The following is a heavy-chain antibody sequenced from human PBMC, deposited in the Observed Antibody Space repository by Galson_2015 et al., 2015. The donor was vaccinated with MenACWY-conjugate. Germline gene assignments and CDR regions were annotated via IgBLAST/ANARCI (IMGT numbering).Heavy chain of an antibody. V-gene: IGHV1-3*01. CDR3: VRDIGYCSGGSCFPDLDY. CDR1: GYTFTGYA. J-gene: IGHJ4*02. CDR2: INGGNGDT. Sequence: SVKVSCKASGYTFTGYAIHWVRQAPGQRLEWMGRINGGNGDTKYSQRFQGRVTITRDTSVSTANMELSSLRSEDTAVYYCVRDIGYCSGGSCFPDLDYWGQGTLVTVSS. D-gene: IGHD2-15*01.